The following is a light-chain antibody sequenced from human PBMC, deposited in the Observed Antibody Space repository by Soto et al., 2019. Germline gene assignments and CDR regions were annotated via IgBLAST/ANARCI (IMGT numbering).Light chain of an antibody. CDR2: DAS. CDR1: QSVRNN. V-gene: IGKV3-11*01. J-gene: IGKJ1*01. Sequence: EIVLTQSPATLSLSTGERSTLSCRASQSVRNNLGWYQQKPGQTPRLLIYDASYRATGIPARFSGSGSGTDFTLTISSLQPEDFATYYRQQSNSSPPTFGQGTKVDIK. CDR3: QQSNSSPPT.